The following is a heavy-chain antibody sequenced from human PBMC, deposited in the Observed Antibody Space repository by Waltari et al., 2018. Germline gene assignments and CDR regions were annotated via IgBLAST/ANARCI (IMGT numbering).Heavy chain of an antibody. V-gene: IGHV3-9*01. D-gene: IGHD3-3*01. Sequence: VQLVESGGGWVQPGKTLRLSGVASGCIFEECDMHWVRQVPGKGLEWLSGISWNSNNIVYADSVKGRFTISRDNAENSLYLLMNNLRSDDTALYYCVRDAFGNTIGGVFDYWGQGTLLTVSS. CDR1: GCIFEECD. J-gene: IGHJ4*02. CDR2: ISWNSNNI. CDR3: VRDAFGNTIGGVFDY.